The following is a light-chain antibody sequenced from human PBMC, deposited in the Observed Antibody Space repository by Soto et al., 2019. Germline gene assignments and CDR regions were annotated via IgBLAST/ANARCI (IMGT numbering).Light chain of an antibody. V-gene: IGKV3-11*01. Sequence: EIVLTQSPATLSLSPGERATLSCRASQSVSSSLAWYQQKPGQAPRLLIYDASNRATGVPARFRGSGSGTDFTLTITSLEPEAFATYYCQHRNYWLTFRGGTKVEFK. CDR2: DAS. CDR1: QSVSSS. J-gene: IGKJ4*01. CDR3: QHRNYWLT.